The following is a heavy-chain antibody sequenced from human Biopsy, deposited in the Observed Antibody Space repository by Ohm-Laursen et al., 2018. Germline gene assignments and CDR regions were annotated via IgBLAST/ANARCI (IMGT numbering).Heavy chain of an antibody. D-gene: IGHD1-26*01. CDR3: ARTFLVGVTPGSGMDV. CDR2: ISRSSSTI. Sequence: GSLRLSCTASGFTVSNYSMNWIRQAPGKGLEWVSYISRSSSTIYYTDSVKGRFTISRDNAKNSLYLQMNSLKAEDTALYYCARTFLVGVTPGSGMDVWGQGTTVTVSS. J-gene: IGHJ6*02. V-gene: IGHV3-48*04. CDR1: GFTVSNYS.